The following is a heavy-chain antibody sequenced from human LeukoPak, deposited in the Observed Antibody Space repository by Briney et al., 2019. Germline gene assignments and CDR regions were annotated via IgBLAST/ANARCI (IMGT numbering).Heavy chain of an antibody. D-gene: IGHD3-9*01. CDR1: GGSISSSSYY. J-gene: IGHJ6*02. V-gene: IGHV4-39*02. Sequence: SETLSLTCTVSGGSISSSSYYWGWIRQPPGKGLEWIGSIYYSGSTYYNPALKSRVTISVDTSKNQFSLKLSSVTAADTAVYYCAREGRVRYFDWSHYYYYGMDVWGQGTTVTVSS. CDR2: IYYSGST. CDR3: AREGRVRYFDWSHYYYYGMDV.